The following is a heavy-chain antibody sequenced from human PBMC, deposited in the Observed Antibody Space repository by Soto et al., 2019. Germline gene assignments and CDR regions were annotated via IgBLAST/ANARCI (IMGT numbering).Heavy chain of an antibody. D-gene: IGHD3-3*01. Sequence: EVQLVESGGGLVKPGGSLRLSCAASGFTFSSYSMNWVRQAPGKGLEWVSSISSSSSYIYYADSVKGRFTISRDNAKNSLYLQMNSLRAEDTAVYYCARGPYYEIFGVVINPLDYWGQGTLVTVSS. CDR1: GFTFSSYS. CDR3: ARGPYYEIFGVVINPLDY. V-gene: IGHV3-21*01. J-gene: IGHJ4*02. CDR2: ISSSSSYI.